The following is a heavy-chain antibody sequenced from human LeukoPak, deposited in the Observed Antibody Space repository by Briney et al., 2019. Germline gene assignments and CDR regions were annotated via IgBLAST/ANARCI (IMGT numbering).Heavy chain of an antibody. CDR3: ARDHCSANSCYEDYYNGVDV. CDR2: INPDSGGT. V-gene: IGHV1-2*02. CDR1: GYTFTGYY. Sequence: ASVKVSCKASGYTFTGYYLQWVRQAPGQGLEWMGWINPDSGGTEYAQRFQGRVTTTRDKSISTAYMELSRLRSDDTAVYYCARDHCSANSCYEDYYNGVDVWGQGTTATVSS. J-gene: IGHJ6*02. D-gene: IGHD2-2*01.